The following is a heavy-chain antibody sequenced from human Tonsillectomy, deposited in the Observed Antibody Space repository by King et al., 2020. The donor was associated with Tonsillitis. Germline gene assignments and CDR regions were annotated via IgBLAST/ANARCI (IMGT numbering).Heavy chain of an antibody. CDR1: GFTFRSYA. Sequence: VQLVESGGGLVQPGGPLRLSCAASGFTFRSYALSWVRHSPGKGLHRVPAIIGRGYKTYYIDSGKGRLTISRDNSKNTVSLQMDSLRAEDTGVYYCVREMLTGSCADYWGQGTLVTVSS. V-gene: IGHV3-23*04. D-gene: IGHD2-15*01. J-gene: IGHJ4*02. CDR3: VREMLTGSCADY. CDR2: IIGRGYKT.